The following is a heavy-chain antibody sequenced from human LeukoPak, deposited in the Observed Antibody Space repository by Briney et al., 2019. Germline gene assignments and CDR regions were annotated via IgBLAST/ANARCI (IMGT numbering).Heavy chain of an antibody. CDR3: ARGRKGGIGYYFDY. CDR2: MNPNSGNT. J-gene: IGHJ4*02. Sequence: GASVKVSCKASGYTFTSCDINWVRQATGQGLEWMGWMNPNSGNTGYAQKFQGRVTMTRNTSISTAYMELSSLRSEDTAVYYCARGRKGGIGYYFDYWGQGTLVTVSS. D-gene: IGHD1-26*01. CDR1: GYTFTSCD. V-gene: IGHV1-8*01.